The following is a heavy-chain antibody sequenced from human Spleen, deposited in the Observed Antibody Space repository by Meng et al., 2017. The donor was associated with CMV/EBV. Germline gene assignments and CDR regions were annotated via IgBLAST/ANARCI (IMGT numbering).Heavy chain of an antibody. V-gene: IGHV4-61*08. CDR1: GGSVSSSDYY. CDR3: ARDSVAFVD. D-gene: IGHD5/OR15-5a*01. Sequence: SETLSLTCTVSGGSVSSSDYYWSWIRQPPGKGLEWIGYIYYSGSTNYNPSLKSRVTTSVDTSKNQFSLKLSSVTAADTAVYYCARDSVAFVDWGQGTLVTVSS. J-gene: IGHJ4*02. CDR2: IYYSGST.